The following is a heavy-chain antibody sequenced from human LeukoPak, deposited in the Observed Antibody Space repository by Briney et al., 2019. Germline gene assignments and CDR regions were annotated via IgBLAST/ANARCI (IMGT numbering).Heavy chain of an antibody. Sequence: PSETLSLTCTVSGGSISSGSYYWSWIRQPAGKGLEWIGRIYTSGSTNYNPSLKSRVTISVDTSKNQFSLKLSSVTAADTAVYYCARDSRLSGSLDPLVYWGQGTLVTVSS. CDR1: GGSISSGSYY. D-gene: IGHD1-26*01. CDR3: ARDSRLSGSLDPLVY. J-gene: IGHJ4*02. V-gene: IGHV4-61*02. CDR2: IYTSGST.